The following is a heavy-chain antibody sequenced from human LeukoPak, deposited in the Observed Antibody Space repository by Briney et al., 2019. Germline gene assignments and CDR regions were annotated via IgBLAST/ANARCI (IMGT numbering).Heavy chain of an antibody. CDR2: ISGSGGST. Sequence: GGSLRLSCAAFGFTFSSYAMSWVRQAPGKGLEWVSAISGSGGSTYYADSVKGRFTISRDNSKNTLYLQMNSLRAEDTAVYYCAKLTGYSYGYPPDYWGQGTLVTVSS. CDR3: AKLTGYSYGYPPDY. V-gene: IGHV3-23*01. J-gene: IGHJ4*02. D-gene: IGHD5-18*01. CDR1: GFTFSSYA.